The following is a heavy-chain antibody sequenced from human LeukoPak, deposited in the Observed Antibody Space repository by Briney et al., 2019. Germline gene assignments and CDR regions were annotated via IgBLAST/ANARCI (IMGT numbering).Heavy chain of an antibody. J-gene: IGHJ3*02. CDR2: IKQDGSEK. D-gene: IGHD6-19*01. V-gene: IGHV3-7*01. CDR1: GFTFSSYW. CDR3: ARTLLKDSSGWYRSDAFDI. Sequence: PGGTLRLSCAASGFTFSSYWMSWVRQAPGKGLEWVANIKQDGSEKYYVDSVKGRFTISRDNAKNSLYLQMNSLRAEDTAVYYCARTLLKDSSGWYRSDAFDIWGQGTMVTVSS.